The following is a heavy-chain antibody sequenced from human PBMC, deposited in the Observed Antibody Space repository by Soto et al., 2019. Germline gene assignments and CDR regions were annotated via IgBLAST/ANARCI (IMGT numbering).Heavy chain of an antibody. CDR3: AKERTWSNQCYGMDV. J-gene: IGHJ6*02. CDR2: ISGSGTGT. CDR1: GFTFSSYA. V-gene: IGHV3-23*04. D-gene: IGHD3-3*01. Sequence: EVQLVESGGGLVQPGGSLRLSCEGSGFTFSSYALSWVRLRPGRGLEWVAWISGSGTGTNSADSVKGRFTITRDNSKTTGYLQMNSLPVEDTAGYYCAKERTWSNQCYGMDVWGRWNTVTVSS.